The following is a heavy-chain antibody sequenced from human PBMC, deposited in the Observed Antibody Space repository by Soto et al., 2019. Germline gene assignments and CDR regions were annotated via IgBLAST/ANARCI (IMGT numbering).Heavy chain of an antibody. V-gene: IGHV3-15*07. J-gene: IGHJ4*02. Sequence: GGSLRLSCAASGFTFSNAWMNWVRQAPGKGLEWVGRIKSKTDGGTTDYAAPVKGRFTISRDDSKNTLYLQMNSLKTEDTAVYYCTTDNEGFGELFADYWGQGTLVTVSS. D-gene: IGHD3-10*01. CDR3: TTDNEGFGELFADY. CDR1: GFTFSNAW. CDR2: IKSKTDGGTT.